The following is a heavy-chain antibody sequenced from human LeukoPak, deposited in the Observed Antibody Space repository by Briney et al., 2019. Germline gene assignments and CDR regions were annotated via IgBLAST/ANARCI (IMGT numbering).Heavy chain of an antibody. D-gene: IGHD6-13*01. CDR3: ARLMYSSSWYQNYYYYYMDV. CDR1: GGSISSYY. V-gene: IGHV4-59*01. Sequence: SETLSLTCTVSGGSISSYYWSWIRQPPGKGLEWVGDIYYSGSTNYNPSLKRRVTISVDTSKNQFSLKLSSVTAADTAVYYCARLMYSSSWYQNYYYYYMDVWGKGTTVTISS. CDR2: IYYSGST. J-gene: IGHJ6*03.